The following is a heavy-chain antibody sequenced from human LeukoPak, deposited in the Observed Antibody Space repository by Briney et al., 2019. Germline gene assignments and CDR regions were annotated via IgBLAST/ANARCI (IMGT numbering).Heavy chain of an antibody. D-gene: IGHD3-10*01. CDR1: GDSVSSNSAA. CDR2: TYYRSKWYN. J-gene: IGHJ5*02. V-gene: IGHV6-1*01. CDR3: AREILEIRVLRVVWFDP. Sequence: SQTLSLTCAISGDSVSSNSAAWNWIRQSPSRGLEWLGRTYYRSKWYNDYAVSVKSRITINPDTSKNQFSLQLNSVTPEDTAVYYCAREILEIRVLRVVWFDPWGQGTLVTVSS.